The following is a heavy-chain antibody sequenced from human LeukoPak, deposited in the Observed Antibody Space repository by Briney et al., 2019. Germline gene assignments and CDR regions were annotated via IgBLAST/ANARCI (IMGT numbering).Heavy chain of an antibody. CDR3: ARDYDYVWGSYRQAYNFDY. D-gene: IGHD3-16*02. CDR2: ISAYNGNT. CDR1: VYTFTSYG. J-gene: IGHJ4*02. Sequence: ASVKVSCKASVYTFTSYGISWVRQAPGQGLEWMGWISAYNGNTNYAQKLQGRVTMTTDTSTSTAYMELRSLRSDDTAVYYCARDYDYVWGSYRQAYNFDYWGQGTLVTVSS. V-gene: IGHV1-18*01.